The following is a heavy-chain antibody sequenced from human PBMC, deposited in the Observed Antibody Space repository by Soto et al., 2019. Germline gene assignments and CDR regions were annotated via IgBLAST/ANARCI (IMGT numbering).Heavy chain of an antibody. CDR1: RGSISSGGYS. Sequence: QLQLQESGSGLVKPSQTLSLTCAVSRGSISSGGYSWSWFRQPPGKGLEWIGYIYHSGSTYYNPSLKSRVTISVDRSKNQFSLKLSSVTAADTAVYYCARVPDRWGQGTLVTVSS. V-gene: IGHV4-30-2*01. D-gene: IGHD2-2*01. CDR2: IYHSGST. J-gene: IGHJ5*02. CDR3: ARVPDR.